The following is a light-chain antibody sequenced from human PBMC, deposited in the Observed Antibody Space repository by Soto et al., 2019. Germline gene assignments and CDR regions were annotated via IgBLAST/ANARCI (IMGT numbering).Light chain of an antibody. J-gene: IGKJ2*01. V-gene: IGKV1-33*01. Sequence: DIQMTQSPSSLSASVGDRVTITCRASQDITHYLNWYQQKPGKAPMLLIYDASNLQRGVPSRFSGSGSGTDFTFTISSLQPEDIATYYCQHYDNLPPYTFGQGTKLEIK. CDR1: QDITHY. CDR3: QHYDNLPPYT. CDR2: DAS.